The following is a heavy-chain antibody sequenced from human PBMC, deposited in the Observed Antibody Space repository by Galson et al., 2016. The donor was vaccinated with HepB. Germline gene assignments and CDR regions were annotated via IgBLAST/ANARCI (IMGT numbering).Heavy chain of an antibody. V-gene: IGHV4-4*02. CDR3: ARASIIPGARMIFDP. D-gene: IGHD2-2*01. CDR2: IYHTGTR. CDR1: GASISDSNW. J-gene: IGHJ5*02. Sequence: SETLSLTCAVSGASISDSNWWTWVRQVPEKGLEWLGEIYHTGTRNNNPFLSSRFTLSVDKSRNQFSLNVTSVTAADTAVYYCARASIIPGARMIFDPWGQGTLVTVSS.